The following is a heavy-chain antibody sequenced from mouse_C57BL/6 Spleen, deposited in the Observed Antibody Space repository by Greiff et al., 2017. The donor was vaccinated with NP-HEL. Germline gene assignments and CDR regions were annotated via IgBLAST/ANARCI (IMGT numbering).Heavy chain of an antibody. V-gene: IGHV1-43*01. D-gene: IGHD1-1*01. CDR3: ASSVITTVVDYWYFDV. CDR2: INPSTGGT. Sequence: EVQLQQSGPELVKPGASVKISCKASGYSFTGYYMHWVKQSSEKSLEWIGEINPSTGGTSYNQKFKGKATLTVDKSSSTAYMQLKSLTSEDSAVYYCASSVITTVVDYWYFDVWGTGTTVTVSS. J-gene: IGHJ1*03. CDR1: GYSFTGYY.